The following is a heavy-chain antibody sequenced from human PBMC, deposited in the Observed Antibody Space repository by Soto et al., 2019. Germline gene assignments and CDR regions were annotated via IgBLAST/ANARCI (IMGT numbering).Heavy chain of an antibody. D-gene: IGHD3-22*01. CDR3: ARDQYDSSGYYYVGY. CDR1: GASISGFY. CDR2: IYATGTT. J-gene: IGHJ4*02. Sequence: SETLSLTCTVSGASISGFYWSWIRKSAGKGLEWIGRIYATGTTDYNPSLKSRVMMSVDTSKKQFSLKLRSVTAADTAVYYCARDQYDSSGYYYVGYWGQGTLVTVSS. V-gene: IGHV4-4*07.